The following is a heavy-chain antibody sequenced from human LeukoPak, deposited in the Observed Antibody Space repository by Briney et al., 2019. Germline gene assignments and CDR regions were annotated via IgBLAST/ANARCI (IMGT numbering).Heavy chain of an antibody. V-gene: IGHV3-21*01. CDR2: ISSSGSYI. D-gene: IGHD2-15*01. CDR1: GFTFSSYS. CDR3: ARDSYCSGGSCYSRGLDY. Sequence: GGSLRLSCAASGFTFSSYSMNWVRQAPGKGLEWVSSISSSGSYIYYADSVKGRFTISRDNAKNSLYLQMNGLRAEDTAVYYCARDSYCSGGSCYSRGLDYWGQGTLVTVSS. J-gene: IGHJ4*02.